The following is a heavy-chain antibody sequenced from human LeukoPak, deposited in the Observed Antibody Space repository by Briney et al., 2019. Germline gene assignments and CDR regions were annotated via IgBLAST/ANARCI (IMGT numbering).Heavy chain of an antibody. Sequence: SETLSLTCTVSGGSISSYYWSWIRQPPGKGLEWIGYIYYSGSTNYNPSLKSRVTISVDTSKNQFSLKLSSVTAADTAVYYCARQGASGYRLAGYSWFDPWGQGTLVTVSS. CDR2: IYYSGST. D-gene: IGHD3-3*01. CDR3: ARQGASGYRLAGYSWFDP. CDR1: GGSISSYY. J-gene: IGHJ5*02. V-gene: IGHV4-59*08.